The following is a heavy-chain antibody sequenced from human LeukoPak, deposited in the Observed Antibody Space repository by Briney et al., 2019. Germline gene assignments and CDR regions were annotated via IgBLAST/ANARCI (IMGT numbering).Heavy chain of an antibody. CDR1: GFSVSNKY. V-gene: IGHV3-23*01. D-gene: IGHD3-9*01. J-gene: IGHJ4*02. Sequence: GESLRLSCAASGFSVSNKYMSWVRQAPGKGLEWVSAISGSSGTTYYADSVKGRFTISRDNSKNTLYLQMNSLRAEDTAVYYCAKSLLRYFDWFIDYWGQGTLVTVSS. CDR2: ISGSSGTT. CDR3: AKSLLRYFDWFIDY.